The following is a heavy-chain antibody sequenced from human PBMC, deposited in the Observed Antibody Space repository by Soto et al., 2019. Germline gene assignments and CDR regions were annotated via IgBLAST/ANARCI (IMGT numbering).Heavy chain of an antibody. CDR1: GYSMASGYY. D-gene: IGHD6-6*01. CDR3: AREFEAARQAHFDY. V-gene: IGHV4-38-2*02. CDR2: IYHSGTS. J-gene: IGHJ4*02. Sequence: SETLSLTCAASGYSMASGYYWCWIRQPPGKGLEWIGSIYHSGTSNCNPSLKSRGTISVDTSKNQFSLKLSSVTATDTAVYYCAREFEAARQAHFDYWGQGALLTVS.